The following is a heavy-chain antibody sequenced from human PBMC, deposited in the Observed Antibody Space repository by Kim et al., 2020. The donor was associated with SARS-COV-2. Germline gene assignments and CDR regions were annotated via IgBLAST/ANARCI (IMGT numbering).Heavy chain of an antibody. CDR1: GFTFSSLA. Sequence: GGSLRLSCAASGFTFSSLAMSWVRQAPGKGLEWVSSISDGGGSTYYADSVKGRFTISRDNSKNTLYLQMNSLRAEDTAVYYCAKGGRSWYPNWGQGSLVTVSS. D-gene: IGHD6-13*01. CDR2: ISDGGGST. CDR3: AKGGRSWYPN. V-gene: IGHV3-23*01. J-gene: IGHJ4*02.